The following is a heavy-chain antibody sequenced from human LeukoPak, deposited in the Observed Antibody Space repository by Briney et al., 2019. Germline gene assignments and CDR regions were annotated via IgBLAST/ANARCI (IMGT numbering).Heavy chain of an antibody. CDR2: INHSGST. Sequence: SETLSLTCAVFGGSLSGSYWGWFRQPPGKGRDWFGEINHSGSTNYNPSLKSRVTISVDTSKNQFSLKLSSVTAADTAVYYCARGPNVLLWFGELNRYYGMDVWGQGTTVTVSS. V-gene: IGHV4-34*01. CDR3: ARGPNVLLWFGELNRYYGMDV. CDR1: GGSLSGSY. D-gene: IGHD3-10*01. J-gene: IGHJ6*02.